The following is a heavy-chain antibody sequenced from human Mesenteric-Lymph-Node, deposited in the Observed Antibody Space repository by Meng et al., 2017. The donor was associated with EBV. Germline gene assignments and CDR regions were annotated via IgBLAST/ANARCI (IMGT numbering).Heavy chain of an antibody. CDR2: IYYTGGT. V-gene: IGHV4-30-4*01. J-gene: IGHJ4*02. D-gene: IGHD6-19*01. CDR3: VRDGGALAMEY. Sequence: QGRLVESGPGLVKPSQTLSLTCAVSGGSMSRGGHYWSWIRQPPGKGLEWIGYIYYTGGTYYNPSLRGRATISGDAAQTQVSLKLSSVTAADTAVYYCVRDGGALAMEYWGQGTLVTVSS. CDR1: GGSMSRGGHY.